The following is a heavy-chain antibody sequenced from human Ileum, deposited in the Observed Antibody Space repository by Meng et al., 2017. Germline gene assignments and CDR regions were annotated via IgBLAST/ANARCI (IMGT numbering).Heavy chain of an antibody. Sequence: GGSLRLSCAASGFTLTSYYMHWVRQAPGKGLVWVSAINSDGSITTYADSVKGRFTISRDNAKNTLYLQMDSLRGEDTAVYYCASQTNTGHWGQGAPVTVSS. CDR3: ASQTNTGH. V-gene: IGHV3-74*03. D-gene: IGHD4-17*01. CDR1: GFTLTSYY. CDR2: INSDGSIT. J-gene: IGHJ4*02.